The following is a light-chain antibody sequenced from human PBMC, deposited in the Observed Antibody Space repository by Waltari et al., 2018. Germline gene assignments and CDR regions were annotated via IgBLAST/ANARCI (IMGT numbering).Light chain of an antibody. J-gene: IGLJ1*01. V-gene: IGLV2-8*01. CDR1: SSDIGDYAY. Sequence: QSALTQPPSASGSPGESVTISCTGNSSDIGDYAYDSWYQQHPGKAPKLMFYEVIKRPSGVPDRFAGSKSGNTASLTVSGLQAEDEADYYCCSYAGTNNVYVFGTGTKVTVL. CDR2: EVI. CDR3: CSYAGTNNVYV.